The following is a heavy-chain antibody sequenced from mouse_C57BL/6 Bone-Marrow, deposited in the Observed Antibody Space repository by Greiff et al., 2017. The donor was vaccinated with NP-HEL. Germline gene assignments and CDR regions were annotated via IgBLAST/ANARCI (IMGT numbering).Heavy chain of an antibody. CDR1: GYTFTDYE. V-gene: IGHV1-15*01. J-gene: IGHJ4*01. CDR2: IYPETGGN. D-gene: IGHD4-1*01. Sequence: VQGVESGAELVRPGASVTLSCKASGYTFTDYEMHWVKQTPVHGLEWIGAIYPETGGNGYNQKFKGQAILTASKSSSTAYMELRSLTSEDSAVYYWTRWDDYAMYYWVQGTSVTVSS. CDR3: TRWDDYAMYY.